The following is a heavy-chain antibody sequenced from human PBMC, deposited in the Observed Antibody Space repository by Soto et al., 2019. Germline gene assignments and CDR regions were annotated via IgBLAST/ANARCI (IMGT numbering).Heavy chain of an antibody. CDR1: VYRKSIDA. D-gene: IGHD6-13*01. J-gene: IGHJ6*02. Sequence: VKVSWKTAVYRKSIDAVGRRRNTQGKGLEWMGGIIPIFGTANYAQKFQGRVTITADESTSTAYMELSSLRSEDTAVYYCARLVLRIAGRDTVLAPGIGVCAQGITVT. V-gene: IGHV1-69*01. CDR3: ARLVLRIAGRDTVLAPGIGV. CDR2: IIPIFGTA.